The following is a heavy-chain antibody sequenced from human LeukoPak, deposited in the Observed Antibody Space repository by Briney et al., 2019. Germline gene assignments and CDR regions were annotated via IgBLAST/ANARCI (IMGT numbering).Heavy chain of an antibody. D-gene: IGHD2-15*01. J-gene: IGHJ5*02. CDR1: GGSISSGGYY. CDR3: AREARYCSGGSCYSVSAENNWFDP. Sequence: SQTLSLTCTVSGGSISSGGYYWSWLRQHPGRGPEGIGYIYYSGSTNYNPSLKSRVTISVDTSKNQFSLKLSSVTAADTAVYYCAREARYCSGGSCYSVSAENNWFDPWGQGTLVTVSS. V-gene: IGHV4-31*03. CDR2: IYYSGST.